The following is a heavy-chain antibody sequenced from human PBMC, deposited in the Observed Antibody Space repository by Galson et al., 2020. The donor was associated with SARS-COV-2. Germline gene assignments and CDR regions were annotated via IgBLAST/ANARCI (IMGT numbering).Heavy chain of an antibody. J-gene: IGHJ6*03. CDR2: IIPILGIA. Sequence: SVKVSCKASGGTFSSYAISWVRQAPGQGLEWMGGIIPILGIANYAQKFQGRVTITADKSTSTAYMELSSLRSEDTAVYYCARRGLITFGGVIVQGYYYYVDVWGKGTTGTVSS. CDR1: GGTFSSYA. V-gene: IGHV1-69*10. D-gene: IGHD3-16*02. CDR3: ARRGLITFGGVIVQGYYYYVDV.